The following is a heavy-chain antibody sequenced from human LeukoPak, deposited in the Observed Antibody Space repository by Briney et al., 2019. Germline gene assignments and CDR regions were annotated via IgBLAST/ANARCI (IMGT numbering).Heavy chain of an antibody. CDR3: TYGDYPLTY. J-gene: IGHJ4*02. CDR1: GLTVTNNY. V-gene: IGHV3-66*01. D-gene: IGHD4-17*01. Sequence: GGSLRLSCAASGLTVTNNYWNWVRQPPGKGPEWISLIYSNGDTRYADSVRGRFTFSRDNSKNRLYLQMNSLRAEDTAVYYCTYGDYPLTYWGQGTLVSVSS. CDR2: IYSNGDT.